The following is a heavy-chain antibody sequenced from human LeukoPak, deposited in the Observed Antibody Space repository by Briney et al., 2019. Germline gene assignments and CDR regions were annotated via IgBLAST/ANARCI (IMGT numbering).Heavy chain of an antibody. CDR3: ARDLYRIVVVPHYFDY. J-gene: IGHJ4*02. CDR2: IKKDGSEK. V-gene: IGHV3-7*01. Sequence: GGSLRLSCAASGFTFRSYGMHWVRQAPGKGLEWVANIKKDGSEKYYVDSVKGRFTISRDNAKNSLYLQMNSLRAEDTAVYYCARDLYRIVVVPHYFDYWGQGTLVTVPS. D-gene: IGHD3-22*01. CDR1: GFTFRSYG.